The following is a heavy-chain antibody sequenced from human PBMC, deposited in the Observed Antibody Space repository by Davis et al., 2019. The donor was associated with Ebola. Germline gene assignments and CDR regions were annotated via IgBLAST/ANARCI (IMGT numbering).Heavy chain of an antibody. CDR2: ISWNSGSI. V-gene: IGHV3-9*01. Sequence: GGSLRLSCAASGFTFSSYWMSWVRQAPGKGLEWVSGISWNSGSIGYADSVKGRFTISRDNAKNSLYLQMNSLRAEDTALYYCAKDYCSSTSCYGGYNWFDPWGQGTLVTVSS. CDR3: AKDYCSSTSCYGGYNWFDP. J-gene: IGHJ5*02. D-gene: IGHD2-2*01. CDR1: GFTFSSYW.